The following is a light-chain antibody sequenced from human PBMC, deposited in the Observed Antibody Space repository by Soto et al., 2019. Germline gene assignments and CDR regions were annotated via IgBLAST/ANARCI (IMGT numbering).Light chain of an antibody. CDR2: EVS. CDR1: SSDVGSYNI. J-gene: IGLJ2*01. Sequence: QSVLTQPASVSGSPGQSITIPCTGASSDVGSYNIVSWYQQHPGKAPKLMIYEVSRRPSGISNRFSGSKSGNTASLTISGLQAEDEADYYCCSYAGSPTFVIFGGGTKLTVL. CDR3: CSYAGSPTFVI. V-gene: IGLV2-23*02.